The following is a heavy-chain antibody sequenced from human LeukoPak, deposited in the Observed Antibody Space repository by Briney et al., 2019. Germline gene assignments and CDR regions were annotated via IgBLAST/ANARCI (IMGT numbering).Heavy chain of an antibody. CDR2: INPNSGGT. V-gene: IGHV1-2*02. CDR3: ASYYDFWSGYDSYYYGMDV. Sequence: ASVKVSCKASGYTFTGYYMHWVRQAPGQGLEWMGWINPNSGGTNYAQKFQGRVTMTRDTSISTAYMEPSRLRSDDTAVYYCASYYDFWSGYDSYYYGMDVWGQGTTVTVSS. CDR1: GYTFTGYY. D-gene: IGHD3-3*01. J-gene: IGHJ6*02.